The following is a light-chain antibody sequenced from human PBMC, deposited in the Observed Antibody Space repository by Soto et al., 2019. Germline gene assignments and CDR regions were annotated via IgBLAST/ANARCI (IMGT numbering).Light chain of an antibody. V-gene: IGLV1-44*01. J-gene: IGLJ1*01. Sequence: QSVLTQPPSASGTPGQRVTISCSGSSSNVGGNPVNWYQHVPTTAPKLLIYTNTQRPSGVPDRFSGSKSGTSASLAISGLQSEDEADYYCASWDDSLNGTLFGTGTNFTAL. CDR1: SSNVGGNP. CDR2: TNT. CDR3: ASWDDSLNGTL.